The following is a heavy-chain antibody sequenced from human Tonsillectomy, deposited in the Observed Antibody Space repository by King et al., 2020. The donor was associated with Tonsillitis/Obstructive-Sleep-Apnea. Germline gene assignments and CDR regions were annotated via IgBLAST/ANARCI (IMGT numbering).Heavy chain of an antibody. CDR1: GYTFTSFA. J-gene: IGHJ5*02. CDR2: INTNTGNP. Sequence: VQLVPSGSELKKPGASVKVSCKASGYTFTSFAMNWVRQAPGQGLEWMGWINTNTGNPTYAQGFTGRFVFSLDTSISTTYLQISSLKAEDTAFYYCARGAGDFWSGPINWFDPWGQGTLVTVSS. CDR3: ARGAGDFWSGPINWFDP. V-gene: IGHV7-4-1*02. D-gene: IGHD3-3*01.